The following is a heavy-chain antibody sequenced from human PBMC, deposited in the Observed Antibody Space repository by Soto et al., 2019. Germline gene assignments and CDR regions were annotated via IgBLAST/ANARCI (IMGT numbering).Heavy chain of an antibody. D-gene: IGHD3-10*01. CDR3: ARDLRPLLVRGVIPNWFDP. Sequence: SVKVSCKASGGTFSSYTISWVRQAPGQGLEWMGRIIPILGIANYAQKFQGRVTITADKSTSTAYMELSSLRSEDTAVYYCARDLRPLLVRGVIPNWFDPWGQGTLVTVSS. J-gene: IGHJ5*02. V-gene: IGHV1-69*04. CDR1: GGTFSSYT. CDR2: IIPILGIA.